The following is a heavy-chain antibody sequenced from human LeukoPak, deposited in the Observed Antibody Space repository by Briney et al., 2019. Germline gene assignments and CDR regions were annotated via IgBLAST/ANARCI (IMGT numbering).Heavy chain of an antibody. V-gene: IGHV4-39*01. CDR3: PALVQAALHGSRRYHYCYYCYMDV. CDR2: IYYSGST. J-gene: IGHJ6*03. CDR1: GGSISSSSYY. Sequence: SETLSLTCTVSGGSISSSSYYWGWIRQPPGKGVEWMRSIYYSGSTYYNPSLKSRVTISVDTSKNQFSLKLSSVTGADTAVHYCPALVQAALHGSRRYHYCYYCYMDVLGKGSTVTVSS. D-gene: IGHD2-2*01.